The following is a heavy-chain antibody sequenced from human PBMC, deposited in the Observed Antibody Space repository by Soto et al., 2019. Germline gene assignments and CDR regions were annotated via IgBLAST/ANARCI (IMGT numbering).Heavy chain of an antibody. D-gene: IGHD3-16*01. CDR3: ARQLHLGELLGAFDI. J-gene: IGHJ3*02. CDR2: IYYSGST. Sequence: QLQLQESGPGLVKPSETLSLTCTVSGGSISSSSYYWGWIRQPPGKGLEWIGSIYYSGSTYYNPSLKSRVTISVDTSKNQFSLKLSSVTAADTAVYYCARQLHLGELLGAFDIWGQGTMVTVSS. CDR1: GGSISSSSYY. V-gene: IGHV4-39*01.